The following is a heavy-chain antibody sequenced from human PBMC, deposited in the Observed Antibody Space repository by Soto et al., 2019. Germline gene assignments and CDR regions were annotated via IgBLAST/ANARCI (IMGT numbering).Heavy chain of an antibody. Sequence: SETLSLTCTVSGGSISSCGYHWNWIRLHPGKGLEWIGNIYYSGSAYYNPSLKSRVTISIDTSKNQFSLKLSSVTAADTAVYYCARDVWPYYFDYWGQGTLVTVSS. D-gene: IGHD2-21*01. CDR2: IYYSGSA. V-gene: IGHV4-31*03. CDR1: GGSISSCGYH. CDR3: ARDVWPYYFDY. J-gene: IGHJ4*02.